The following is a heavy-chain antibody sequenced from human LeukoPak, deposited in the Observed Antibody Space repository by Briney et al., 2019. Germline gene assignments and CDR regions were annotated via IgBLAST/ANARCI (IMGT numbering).Heavy chain of an antibody. V-gene: IGHV3-23*01. J-gene: IGHJ4*02. CDR2: ISGSGGST. CDR3: AKEFGGDSSGWRKGDY. D-gene: IGHD6-19*01. Sequence: GGSLRLSCAASGFTFSSYAMSWVRQAPGKGLEWVSAISGSGGSTYYADSVKGRFTISRDNSKNTLYLQMNSLRAEDTAVYYCAKEFGGDSSGWRKGDYWGQGTLVTVSS. CDR1: GFTFSSYA.